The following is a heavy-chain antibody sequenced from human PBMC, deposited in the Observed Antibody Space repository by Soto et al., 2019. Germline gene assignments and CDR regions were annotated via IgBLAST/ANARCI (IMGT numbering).Heavy chain of an antibody. CDR1: GFTFSSYA. J-gene: IGHJ4*02. Sequence: PGGSLRLSCAASGFTFSSYAMSWVRQVPGKGLEWVSAISGSGGSTYYADSVKGRFTISRDNSKNTLYLQMNSLRAEDTAVYYCARDHYYGGGFDYWGQGTLVTVSS. CDR3: ARDHYYGGGFDY. D-gene: IGHD3-10*01. CDR2: ISGSGGST. V-gene: IGHV3-23*01.